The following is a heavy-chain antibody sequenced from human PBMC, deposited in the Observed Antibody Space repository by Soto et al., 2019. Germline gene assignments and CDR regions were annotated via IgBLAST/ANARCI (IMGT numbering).Heavy chain of an antibody. J-gene: IGHJ6*04. V-gene: IGHV4-34*01. CDR1: GGSFSGYY. CDR3: ARGLLLWYGELARRGDHHYEKGV. CDR2: INHSGST. Sequence: QVQLQQWGAGLLKPSETLSLTCAVYGGSFSGYYWSWIRQPPGKGLEWIGEINHSGSTNYNPSLKIRVTISEDTSKNQFSLKLSSVTAAGTAVYYCARGLLLWYGELARRGDHHYEKGVWGKGTTVTVSS. D-gene: IGHD3-10*01.